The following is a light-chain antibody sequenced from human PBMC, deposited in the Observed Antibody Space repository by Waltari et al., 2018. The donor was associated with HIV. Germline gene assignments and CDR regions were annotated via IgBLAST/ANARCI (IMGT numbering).Light chain of an antibody. CDR2: EVN. CDR1: SSAVDGYHS. Sequence: QSALTQPPSASGSPGQSVTISCTGTSSAVDGYHSVSWYHQLPGKAPKLMILEVNKRPSGVPDRFSGSQSGNTASLTVSGLQPEDEADYYCSSHAGSNLFVVFGGGTKLTVL. J-gene: IGLJ2*01. CDR3: SSHAGSNLFVV. V-gene: IGLV2-8*01.